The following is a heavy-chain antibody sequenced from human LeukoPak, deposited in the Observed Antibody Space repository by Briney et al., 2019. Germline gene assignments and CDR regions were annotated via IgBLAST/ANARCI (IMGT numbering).Heavy chain of an antibody. CDR3: ARDYYASGSHNY. V-gene: IGHV3-7*04. D-gene: IGHD3-10*01. J-gene: IGHJ4*02. CDR1: GFTFSTYW. Sequence: GGSLRLSCAASGFTFSTYWMSWVRQAPGKGLEWVGNIKQDGSKTYYVDSVKGRFTISRDNAKNSLYLQMNSLRAEDTALYYCARDYYASGSHNYWGQGTLVTVSS. CDR2: IKQDGSKT.